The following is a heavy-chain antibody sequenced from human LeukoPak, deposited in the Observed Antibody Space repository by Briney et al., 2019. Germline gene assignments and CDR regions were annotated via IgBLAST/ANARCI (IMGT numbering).Heavy chain of an antibody. J-gene: IGHJ5*02. Sequence: GGSLRLSCAASGFTFSSYTMNWVRQAPGKGLEWVSSISSSSSYIYYADSVKGRFTISRDNTKNTLYLQMNSLRAEDTAVYYCARDYQIFGPSGGWFDPWGQGTLVTVSS. CDR1: GFTFSSYT. CDR2: ISSSSSYI. V-gene: IGHV3-21*01. D-gene: IGHD3/OR15-3a*01. CDR3: ARDYQIFGPSGGWFDP.